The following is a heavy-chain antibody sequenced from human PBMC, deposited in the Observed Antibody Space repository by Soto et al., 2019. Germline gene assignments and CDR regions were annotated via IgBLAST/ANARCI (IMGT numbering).Heavy chain of an antibody. D-gene: IGHD2-15*01. J-gene: IGHJ4*02. CDR1: GFTFSDYY. Sequence: LRLSCAASGFTFSDYYMSWIRQAPGKGLEWVSYISSSSSYTNYADSVKGRFTISRDNAKNSLYLQMNSLRAEDTAVYYCARSVSSWYFDYWGQGTLVTVSS. V-gene: IGHV3-11*06. CDR2: ISSSSSYT. CDR3: ARSVSSWYFDY.